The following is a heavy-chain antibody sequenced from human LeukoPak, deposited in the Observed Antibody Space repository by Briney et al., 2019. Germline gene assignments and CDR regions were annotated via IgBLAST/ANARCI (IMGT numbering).Heavy chain of an antibody. CDR2: MKSNNGHT. D-gene: IGHD7-27*01. CDR1: GYTFTSYY. V-gene: IGHV1-8*02. CDR3: ARGPPNWGMVGY. Sequence: ASVKVSCKASGYTFTSYYMHWVRQATGQGLEWMGWMKSNNGHTGYAQKFQVRVTMTRDTSISTAYMELSSLTFEDTAVYYCARGPPNWGMVGYWGQGTLVTVSS. J-gene: IGHJ4*02.